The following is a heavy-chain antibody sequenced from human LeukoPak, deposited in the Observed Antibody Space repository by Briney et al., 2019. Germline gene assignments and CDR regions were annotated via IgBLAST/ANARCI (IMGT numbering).Heavy chain of an antibody. CDR3: ARDETAATGIAMDV. CDR2: INLNSGVT. J-gene: IGHJ6*02. Sequence: ASVKVSCKASGYTFTAYHFHWVRLAPGQGLEWVGWINLNSGVTRYAQKFQDRVTMTRDTSITTAYMELSRLRSDDTAVYYCARDETAATGIAMDVWGQGTTVTVSS. D-gene: IGHD6-13*01. CDR1: GYTFTAYH. V-gene: IGHV1-2*02.